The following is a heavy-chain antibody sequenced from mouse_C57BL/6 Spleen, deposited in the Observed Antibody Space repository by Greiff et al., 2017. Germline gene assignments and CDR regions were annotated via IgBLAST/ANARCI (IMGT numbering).Heavy chain of an antibody. CDR3: TSPPYGSSLWFAY. D-gene: IGHD1-1*01. CDR2: IRNKANNHAT. Sequence: EVQGVESGGGLVQPGGSMKLSCAASGFTFSDAWMAWVRQSPEKGLEWVAEIRNKANNHATYYAESVKGRFSISRDDSKSSVYLQMNSLRAEDTGIYYCTSPPYGSSLWFAYWGQGTLVTVSA. J-gene: IGHJ3*01. V-gene: IGHV6-6*01. CDR1: GFTFSDAW.